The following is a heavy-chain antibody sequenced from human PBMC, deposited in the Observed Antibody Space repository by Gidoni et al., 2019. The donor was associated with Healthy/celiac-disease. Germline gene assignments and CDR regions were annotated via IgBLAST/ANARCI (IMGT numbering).Heavy chain of an antibody. Sequence: QVQLVQSGAEVKKPGSSVKVSCKASGGTFSSYAISWVRQAPGQGLEWMGGIIPIFGTANYAQKFQGRVTITADKSTSTAYMELSSLRSEDTAVYYCARTRERYYDSSGYYYSWFDPWGQGTLVTVSS. V-gene: IGHV1-69*06. CDR2: IIPIFGTA. CDR1: GGTFSSYA. J-gene: IGHJ5*02. CDR3: ARTRERYYDSSGYYYSWFDP. D-gene: IGHD3-22*01.